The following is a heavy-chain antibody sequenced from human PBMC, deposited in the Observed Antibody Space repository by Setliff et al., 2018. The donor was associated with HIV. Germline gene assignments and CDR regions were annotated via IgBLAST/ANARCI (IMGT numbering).Heavy chain of an antibody. CDR3: ARYTVGSMVDY. Sequence: PSETLSLTCSVSGASIGSSHYYWGWIRQPPGKGLEWIGSIYPGSTKCNPSLRSRLTISLDSPTNQFSVTLSSVTAADTAMYYCARYTVGSMVDYWGPGTLVTVPQ. J-gene: IGHJ4*02. V-gene: IGHV4-39*01. D-gene: IGHD5-12*01. CDR2: IYPGST. CDR1: GASIGSSHYY.